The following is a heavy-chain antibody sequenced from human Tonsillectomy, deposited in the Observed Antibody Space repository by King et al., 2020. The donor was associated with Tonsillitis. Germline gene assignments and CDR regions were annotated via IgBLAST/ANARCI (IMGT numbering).Heavy chain of an antibody. V-gene: IGHV4-59*08. Sequence: QLQESGPGLVKPSETLSLTCTVSDGSISSYYWRWIRQPQGTGLESIGYIYFSGITHYNPTRKGRVTISVDTSQNQVSLKLSSVPAADTAVYYCARAYISHWGLKWFDPWGQGTLVTVSS. CDR2: IYFSGIT. J-gene: IGHJ5*02. CDR1: DGSISSYY. D-gene: IGHD3-16*01. CDR3: ARAYISHWGLKWFDP.